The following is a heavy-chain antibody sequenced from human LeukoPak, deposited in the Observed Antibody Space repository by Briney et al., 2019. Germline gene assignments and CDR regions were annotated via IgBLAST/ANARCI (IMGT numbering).Heavy chain of an antibody. Sequence: ASVKVSCKASGYTFTGYYMHWVRQAPGQGLEWMGWINPNSGGTNYAQKFQGRVTMTRDTSISTAYMELSRLRSDDTAVYYCARVRGYYGSGSSVIYWGQGTLVTVSS. CDR2: INPNSGGT. CDR3: ARVRGYYGSGSSVIY. V-gene: IGHV1-2*02. CDR1: GYTFTGYY. J-gene: IGHJ4*02. D-gene: IGHD3-10*01.